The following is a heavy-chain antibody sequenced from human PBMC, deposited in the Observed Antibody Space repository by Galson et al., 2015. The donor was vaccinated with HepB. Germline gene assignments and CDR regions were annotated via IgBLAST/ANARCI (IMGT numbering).Heavy chain of an antibody. V-gene: IGHV1-46*03. Sequence: SVKVSCKASGYKFTNYNIHWIRQAPGQGLEWMARINPRGGDTTFSQTFRDRVTVTSETSTSTVYMEMNSLTSEDAAVYYCSRFDYYFGLDVWGQGTTAIVSS. J-gene: IGHJ6*02. CDR3: SRFDYYFGLDV. CDR2: INPRGGDT. CDR1: GYKFTNYN.